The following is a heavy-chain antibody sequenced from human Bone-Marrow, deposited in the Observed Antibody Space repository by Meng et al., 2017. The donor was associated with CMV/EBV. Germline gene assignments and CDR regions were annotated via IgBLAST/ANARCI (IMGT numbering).Heavy chain of an antibody. J-gene: IGHJ4*02. CDR3: ARTAWELHGYYFDY. Sequence: GESLKISCAASGFTFSSYWMHWVRQAPGKGLVWVSRINSDGSSTSYADSVKGRVTISRDNAKNSLYLQMNSLRAEDTAVYYCARTAWELHGYYFDYWGQGTRVTVSS. V-gene: IGHV3-74*01. CDR1: GFTFSSYW. D-gene: IGHD1-26*01. CDR2: INSDGSST.